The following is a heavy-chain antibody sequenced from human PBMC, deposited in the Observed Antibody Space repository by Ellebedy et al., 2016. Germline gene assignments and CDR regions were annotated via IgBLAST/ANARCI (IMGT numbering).Heavy chain of an antibody. CDR2: IWYDGSNK. J-gene: IGHJ3*02. CDR1: GFSFSSYG. Sequence: GESLKISXAASGFSFSSYGMHWVRQAPGKGLEWVAVIWYDGSNKYYADSVKGRFTISRDNSKNTLYLQMNSLRAEDTAVYYCAKEWSATDAFDIWGQGTMVTVSS. CDR3: AKEWSATDAFDI. D-gene: IGHD1-26*01. V-gene: IGHV3-33*06.